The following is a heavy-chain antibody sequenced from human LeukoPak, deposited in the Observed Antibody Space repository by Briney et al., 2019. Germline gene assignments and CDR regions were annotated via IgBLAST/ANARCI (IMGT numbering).Heavy chain of an antibody. CDR2: IKQDGSEK. CDR1: GFTFDTYW. V-gene: IGHV3-7*04. D-gene: IGHD2-15*01. J-gene: IGHJ4*02. Sequence: GGSLRLSCAASGFTFDTYWMSWVRQAPGKGLAWVANIKQDGSEKDYVDSVKGRFTISRDNAKNSLYLQMNSLRAEDTGVYYCARGDTQSKYRQFDYWGQGSLVIVSS. CDR3: ARGDTQSKYRQFDY.